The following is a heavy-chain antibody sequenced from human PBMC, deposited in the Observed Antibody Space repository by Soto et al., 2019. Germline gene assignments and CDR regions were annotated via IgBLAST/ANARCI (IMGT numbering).Heavy chain of an antibody. D-gene: IGHD3-16*01. V-gene: IGHV4-31*03. CDR3: ARGWDYYGMEV. J-gene: IGHJ6*02. CDR1: GGSISSDDYY. Sequence: SETLSLTCTVSGGSISSDDYYCNWILQRPGKGLEWIGNIYYRGKTNYNPSLKSRIIMSMDMSENQFSLKLTSVTAADTAVYYCARGWDYYGMEVWGQGTTVTLSS. CDR2: IYYRGKT.